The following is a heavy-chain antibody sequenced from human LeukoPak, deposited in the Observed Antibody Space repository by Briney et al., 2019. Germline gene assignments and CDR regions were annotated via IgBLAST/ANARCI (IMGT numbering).Heavy chain of an antibody. Sequence: GGSLRLSCSASGFTFSSYAMHWVRQAPGKGLEYVSAISSNGGSTYYADSVKGRFTISRDNSKNTLYLQMNSLRAEDTAVYYCARVGWGQDAFDIWGQGTMVTVSS. J-gene: IGHJ3*02. D-gene: IGHD7-27*01. CDR1: GFTFSSYA. CDR2: ISSNGGST. V-gene: IGHV3-64*04. CDR3: ARVGWGQDAFDI.